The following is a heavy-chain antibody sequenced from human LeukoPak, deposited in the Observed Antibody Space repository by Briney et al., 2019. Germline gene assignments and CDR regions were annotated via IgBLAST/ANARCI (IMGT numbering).Heavy chain of an antibody. Sequence: GSLRLSCAASGFTFSSYAMSWVRQAPGKGLEWVSAISGSGGSTYYADSVKGRFTISRDNSKNTLYLQMNSLRAEDTAVYYCARFGVVIIGFDYWGQGTLVTVSS. CDR2: ISGSGGST. CDR1: GFTFSSYA. D-gene: IGHD3-3*01. J-gene: IGHJ4*02. V-gene: IGHV3-23*01. CDR3: ARFGVVIIGFDY.